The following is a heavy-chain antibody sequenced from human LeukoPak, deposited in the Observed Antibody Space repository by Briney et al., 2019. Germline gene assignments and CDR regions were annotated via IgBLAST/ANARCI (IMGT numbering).Heavy chain of an antibody. V-gene: IGHV3-21*01. Sequence: SGGSLRLSCAASGFTFSSYSMNWVRQAPGKGLEWVSSISSSSSYIYYADSVKGRFTISRDNAKNSLYLQMNSLRAEDTAVYYCARDSEGATSAAFDYWGQGTLVTVSS. CDR3: ARDSEGATSAAFDY. CDR1: GFTFSSYS. CDR2: ISSSSSYI. D-gene: IGHD1-26*01. J-gene: IGHJ4*02.